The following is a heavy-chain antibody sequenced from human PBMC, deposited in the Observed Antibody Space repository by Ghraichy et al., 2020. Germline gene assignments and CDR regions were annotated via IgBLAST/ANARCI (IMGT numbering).Heavy chain of an antibody. Sequence: GGSLRLSCEGSGFSFSDYSMSWVRLTPRKALEWVSYITGSGITIFYTDSVKGRFTISRDNAKNSLYLQMNSLRAEDTAVYYCARLPFPRTAAVGDWYFDIWGRGTSVSVSS. CDR1: GFSFSDYS. CDR2: ITGSGITI. V-gene: IGHV3-48*01. J-gene: IGHJ2*01. D-gene: IGHD6-13*01. CDR3: ARLPFPRTAAVGDWYFDI.